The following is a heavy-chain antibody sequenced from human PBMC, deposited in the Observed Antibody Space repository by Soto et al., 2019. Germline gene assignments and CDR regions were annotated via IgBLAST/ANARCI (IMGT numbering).Heavy chain of an antibody. V-gene: IGHV3-53*01. D-gene: IGHD3-22*01. CDR1: GFIVSSNY. CDR3: ARNYFDSGGGFDY. Sequence: EVQLVESGGGLIQPGGSLRLSCAASGFIVSSNYMSWVRQAPGKGLEWVPVIYRDGSTYYADSVKGRFTISRDNSKNTLYLQMNSLRAEDTAVYYCARNYFDSGGGFDYWGQGTLVTVSS. J-gene: IGHJ4*02. CDR2: IYRDGST.